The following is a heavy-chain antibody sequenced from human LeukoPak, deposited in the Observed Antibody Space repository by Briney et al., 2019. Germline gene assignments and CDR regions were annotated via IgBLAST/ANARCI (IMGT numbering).Heavy chain of an antibody. CDR2: IYYSGST. V-gene: IGHV4-30-4*08. CDR1: DGSISSGDYY. Sequence: SQTLSLTCTVSDGSISSGDYYWSWIRQPPGKGLEWIGYIYYSGSTYYNPSLKSRVTISVDTSKNQFSLKLSSVTAADTAVYYCAGRITIFGVVSDYWGQGTLVTVSS. CDR3: AGRITIFGVVSDY. D-gene: IGHD3-3*01. J-gene: IGHJ4*02.